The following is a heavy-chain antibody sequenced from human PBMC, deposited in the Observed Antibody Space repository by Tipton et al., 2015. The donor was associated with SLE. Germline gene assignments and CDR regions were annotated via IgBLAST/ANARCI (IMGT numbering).Heavy chain of an antibody. J-gene: IGHJ4*02. CDR1: GGSMTNYY. CDR3: ARVGVVTPFDY. D-gene: IGHD4-23*01. Sequence: TLSLTCTVSGGSMTNYYWSWIRQPPGKGLEWIGCVYYSGTATYNPSLKSRVTISVDTSKNQFSLKLSSVTAADTAVYYCARVGVVTPFDYWGQGTLVTVSS. V-gene: IGHV4-59*07. CDR2: VYYSGTA.